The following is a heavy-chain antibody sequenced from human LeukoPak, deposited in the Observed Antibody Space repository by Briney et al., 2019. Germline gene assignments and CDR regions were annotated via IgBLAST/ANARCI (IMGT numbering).Heavy chain of an antibody. CDR1: GGSFSGYY. Sequence: SETLSLTSAVYGGSFSGYYWSWIRQPPGKGLEWIGEINHSGSTNYNPSLKSRVTISVDTSKNQFSLKLSSVTAADTAVYYCARGKAAAGLDYWGQGTLVTVSS. CDR2: INHSGST. V-gene: IGHV4-34*01. J-gene: IGHJ4*02. CDR3: ARGKAAAGLDY. D-gene: IGHD6-13*01.